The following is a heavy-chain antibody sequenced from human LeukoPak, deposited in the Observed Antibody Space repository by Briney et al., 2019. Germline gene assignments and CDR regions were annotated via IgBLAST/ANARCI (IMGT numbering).Heavy chain of an antibody. D-gene: IGHD3-3*01. CDR3: ARGGISIFGVVIYMDV. CDR1: GFTFDDYG. V-gene: IGHV3-20*04. J-gene: IGHJ6*03. CDR2: INWNGGST. Sequence: GGSLRLSCAASGFTFDDYGMSWVRQAPGKGLEWVSGINWNGGSTGYADSVKGRFTISRDNAKNSLSLQMNSLRVEDTALYYCARGGISIFGVVIYMDVWGKGTTVTVSS.